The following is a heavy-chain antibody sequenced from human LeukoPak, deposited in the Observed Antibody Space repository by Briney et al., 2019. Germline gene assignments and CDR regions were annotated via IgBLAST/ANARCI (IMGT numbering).Heavy chain of an antibody. CDR1: GYSFTSYW. V-gene: IGHV5-51*01. CDR2: IYPGDSDT. CDR3: ARGGMVHYDFWSGYYLDY. D-gene: IGHD3-3*01. J-gene: IGHJ4*02. Sequence: GESLKISCKGSGYSFTSYWIGWVRQMPGKGLEWMRIIYPGDSDTRYSPSFQGQVTISADKSISTAYLQWSSLKASDTAMYYCARGGMVHYDFWSGYYLDYWGQGTLVTVSS.